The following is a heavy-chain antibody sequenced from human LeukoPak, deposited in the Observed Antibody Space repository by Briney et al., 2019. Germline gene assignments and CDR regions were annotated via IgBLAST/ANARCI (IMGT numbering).Heavy chain of an antibody. J-gene: IGHJ4*02. Sequence: TGGSLRLSCAASGFTFSSYGMHWVRQAPGKGLEWVAVISYDGSIKYYADSVKGRFTISRDNSKNTLYLQMNSLRAEDTAVYYCAALSAFDYWGQGTLVTVSS. V-gene: IGHV3-30*03. CDR3: AALSAFDY. CDR2: ISYDGSIK. D-gene: IGHD2/OR15-2a*01. CDR1: GFTFSSYG.